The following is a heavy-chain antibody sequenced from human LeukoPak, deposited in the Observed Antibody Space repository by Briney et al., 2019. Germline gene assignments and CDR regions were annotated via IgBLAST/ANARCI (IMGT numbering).Heavy chain of an antibody. CDR3: AKASNFMIVVVTDY. J-gene: IGHJ4*02. Sequence: GGSLRLSCAASGFTFDDYAMHWVRQAPGKGLEWVSGISWNSGSIGYADSVKGRFTISRDNSKNTLYLQMNSLRAEDTAVYYCAKASNFMIVVVTDYWGQGTLVTVSS. D-gene: IGHD3-22*01. V-gene: IGHV3-9*01. CDR1: GFTFDDYA. CDR2: ISWNSGSI.